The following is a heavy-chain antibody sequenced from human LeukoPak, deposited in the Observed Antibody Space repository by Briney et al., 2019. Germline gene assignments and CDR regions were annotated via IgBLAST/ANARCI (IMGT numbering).Heavy chain of an antibody. CDR2: IIPIFGTA. CDR1: GGTFSSYA. CDR3: ARDRYYDSSGYYY. J-gene: IGHJ4*02. V-gene: IGHV1-69*05. D-gene: IGHD3-22*01. Sequence: SVKLSCKASGGTFSSYAISWVRQAPGQGLEWMGRIIPIFGTANYAQKFQGRVTITTDESTSTAYMELSSLRSEDTAEYYFARDRYYDSSGYYYWGQGTLVTVSS.